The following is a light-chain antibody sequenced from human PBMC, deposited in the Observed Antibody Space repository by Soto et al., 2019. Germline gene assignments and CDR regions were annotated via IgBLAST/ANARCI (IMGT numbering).Light chain of an antibody. J-gene: IGKJ1*01. Sequence: DIQMNQSPSTLSGTVGDRVTINCRASQTISSWLAWYQQKPGKAPKLLIYKASTLKSGVPSRFSGSGSGTELTITISSLQPDDFETYYCQQYNRYFRTFGQGTKVDIK. CDR2: KAS. V-gene: IGKV1-5*03. CDR3: QQYNRYFRT. CDR1: QTISSW.